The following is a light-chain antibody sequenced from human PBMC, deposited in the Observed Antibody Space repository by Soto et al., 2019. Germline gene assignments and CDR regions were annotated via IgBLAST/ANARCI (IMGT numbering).Light chain of an antibody. CDR1: QSVSSN. CDR2: AAS. V-gene: IGKV3-15*01. CDR3: QQYKNWPPIT. J-gene: IGKJ5*01. Sequence: EIVLTQSPATLSVSPGESATLSCRASQSVSSNLAWYQQKPGQAPRLLIYAASTRATGIPAMFSGSGSGTEFSLTISSLQSEDFAVYHCQQYKNWPPITFGQGTRLEIK.